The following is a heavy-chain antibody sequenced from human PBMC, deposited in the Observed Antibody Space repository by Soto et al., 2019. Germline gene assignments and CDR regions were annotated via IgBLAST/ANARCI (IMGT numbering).Heavy chain of an antibody. Sequence: SETLSLTCTVSGGSISSYYWSWIRQPPGKGLEWIGYIYYSGSTNYNPSLKSRVTISVDTSKNQFSLKLSSVTAADTAVYYCASMAARWWFDPGGQGTLLTV. CDR1: GGSISSYY. CDR2: IYYSGST. J-gene: IGHJ5*02. CDR3: ASMAARWWFDP. V-gene: IGHV4-59*01. D-gene: IGHD6-6*01.